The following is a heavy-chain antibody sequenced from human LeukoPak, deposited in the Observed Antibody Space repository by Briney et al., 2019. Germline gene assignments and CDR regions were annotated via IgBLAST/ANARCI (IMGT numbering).Heavy chain of an antibody. V-gene: IGHV4-30-4*08. CDR2: IHYSGST. Sequence: SETLSLTCTVSGGSISSGDYYWSWIRQPPGKGLEWIGYIHYSGSTYYNPSLKSRVTISVDTSKNQFSLKLSSVTAADTAVYYCARDGGRYCSSTSCPGPSHWFDPWGQGTLVTVSS. CDR1: GGSISSGDYY. CDR3: ARDGGRYCSSTSCPGPSHWFDP. D-gene: IGHD2-2*01. J-gene: IGHJ5*02.